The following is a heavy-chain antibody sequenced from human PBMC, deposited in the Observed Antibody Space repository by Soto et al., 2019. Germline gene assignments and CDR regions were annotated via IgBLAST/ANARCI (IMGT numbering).Heavy chain of an antibody. J-gene: IGHJ5*01. V-gene: IGHV3-23*01. Sequence: LRLSCAASGFSFSSSAMNWVRQAPGKGLEWVSVISGSVNSTYYADSVKGRLTISRDNSKNTLYLQMNGLRVEDTAVYYCFRPAAGSALGSWGQGTLVTVSS. CDR3: FRPAAGSALGS. CDR1: GFSFSSSA. D-gene: IGHD6-13*01. CDR2: ISGSVNST.